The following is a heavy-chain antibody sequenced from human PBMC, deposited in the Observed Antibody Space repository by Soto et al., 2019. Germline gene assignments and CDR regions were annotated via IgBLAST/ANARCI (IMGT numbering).Heavy chain of an antibody. D-gene: IGHD3-3*01. J-gene: IGHJ5*02. V-gene: IGHV3-48*02. Sequence: EVQVVESGGGLVQPGGSLRLSCAASGFTFSSNSMNWVRQAPGKGLEWISYISSSSSTIYADSVKGRFTISRDNAKNSLYLQMNSLIDEYTAVYYCARVIWSGHLTSDLWGQGTLVTVSS. CDR2: ISSSSSTI. CDR1: GFTFSSNS. CDR3: ARVIWSGHLTSDL.